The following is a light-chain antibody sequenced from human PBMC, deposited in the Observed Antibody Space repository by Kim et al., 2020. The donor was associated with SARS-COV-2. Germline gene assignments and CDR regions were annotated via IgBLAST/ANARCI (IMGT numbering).Light chain of an antibody. V-gene: IGKV1-9*01. CDR1: QGIASY. J-gene: IGKJ4*01. CDR3: QQLISYPLT. CDR2: AAS. Sequence: DIQLTQSPSFLSASVGDRVTITCRASQGIASYLAWYQQKPGKAPNLLIYAASTLQSGVPSRFSGSGSGTEFTLTINSLQPEDFATYYCQQLISYPLTFGGGTKVDIK.